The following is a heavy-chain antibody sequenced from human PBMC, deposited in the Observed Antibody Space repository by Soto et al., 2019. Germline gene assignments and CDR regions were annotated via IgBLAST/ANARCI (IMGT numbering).Heavy chain of an antibody. J-gene: IGHJ6*02. Sequence: LSLTCTVSGGSISSGGYYWSWIRQHPGKGLEWIGYIYYSGSTYYNPSLKSRVTISVDTSKNQFSLKLSSVTAAATAVYYCARSTLYSSSSSGMYIWGQGTTVAVSS. CDR3: ARSTLYSSSSSGMYI. CDR2: IYYSGST. D-gene: IGHD6-6*01. V-gene: IGHV4-31*03. CDR1: GGSISSGGYY.